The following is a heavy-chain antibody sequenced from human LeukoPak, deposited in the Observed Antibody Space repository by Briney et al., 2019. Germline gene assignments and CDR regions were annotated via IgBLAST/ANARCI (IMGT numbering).Heavy chain of an antibody. CDR3: AKAGFTITQIDY. CDR2: MWLDGTNN. D-gene: IGHD3-10*01. V-gene: IGHV3-33*06. Sequence: PGGSLRLSCAASGFTFSRSGMHWVRQTPGKGLEWVAAMWLDGTNNNYADSVKGRFTISRDNSKNMLYLQMNSLRAEDTAVYYCAKAGFTITQIDYGGRGTLVTVSS. CDR1: GFTFSRSG. J-gene: IGHJ4*02.